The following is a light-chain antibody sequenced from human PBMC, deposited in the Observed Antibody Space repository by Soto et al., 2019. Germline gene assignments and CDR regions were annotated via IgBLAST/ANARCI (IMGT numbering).Light chain of an antibody. CDR1: QSVSNY. CDR2: DAS. V-gene: IGKV3-11*01. Sequence: EMVLTQSPVPLSLSPGERATLSCRASQSVSNYLACYQQKPGQAPRLLIYDASNRATGIPARFSGSGSGTDFTLTISSLEPEDFAVYYCQQRKNWQVTFGQGTRLEVK. CDR3: QQRKNWQVT. J-gene: IGKJ5*01.